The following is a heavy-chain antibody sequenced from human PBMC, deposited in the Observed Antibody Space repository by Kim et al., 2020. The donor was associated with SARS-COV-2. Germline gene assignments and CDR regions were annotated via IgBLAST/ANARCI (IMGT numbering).Heavy chain of an antibody. J-gene: IGHJ4*02. Sequence: SETLSLTCTVSGGSISSYYWSWIRQPPGKGLEWIGYIYYSGSTNYNPSLKSRVTISVDTSKNQFSLKLSSVTAADTAVYYCARDSTVVGPLNYWGQGTLVTVSS. CDR3: ARDSTVVGPLNY. V-gene: IGHV4-59*01. D-gene: IGHD2-15*01. CDR1: GGSISSYY. CDR2: IYYSGST.